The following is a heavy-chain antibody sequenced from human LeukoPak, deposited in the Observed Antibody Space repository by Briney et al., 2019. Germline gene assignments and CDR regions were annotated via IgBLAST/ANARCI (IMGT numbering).Heavy chain of an antibody. Sequence: GASVKVSCKASGYTFTGYYMHWVRQAPGQGLEWMGRIDPNSGGTNYAQKFQGRVTMTRDTSISTAYMELSRLRSDDTAVYYCARVHKFRLYYDYWGQGTLVTASS. CDR3: ARVHKFRLYYDY. J-gene: IGHJ4*02. D-gene: IGHD6-25*01. CDR2: IDPNSGGT. CDR1: GYTFTGYY. V-gene: IGHV1-2*06.